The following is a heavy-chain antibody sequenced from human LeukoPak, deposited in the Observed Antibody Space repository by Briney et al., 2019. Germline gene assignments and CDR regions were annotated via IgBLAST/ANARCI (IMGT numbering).Heavy chain of an antibody. CDR1: GYTFTSYG. V-gene: IGHV1-69*04. J-gene: IGHJ6*02. CDR2: IIPILGIA. D-gene: IGHD1-1*01. CDR3: ARGETSLYGMDV. Sequence: SVKVSCKASGYTFTSYGISWVRQAPGQGLEWMGRIIPILGIANYAQKFQGRVTITADKSTSTAYMELSSLRSEDTAVYYCARGETSLYGMDVWGQGTTVTVSS.